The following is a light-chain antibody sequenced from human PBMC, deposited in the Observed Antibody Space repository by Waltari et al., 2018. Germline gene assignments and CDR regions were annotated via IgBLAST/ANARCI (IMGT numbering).Light chain of an antibody. CDR2: GAS. J-gene: IGKJ1*01. Sequence: EIVLTQSPDTLSLSPGERATLSCRASQSVSRDLVWYQQKPGQAPRLLMYGASSRATGIPDRFSGSGSGTDFSLTISRLEPEDFAVYYCQHYVSLPVTFGQGTKVEIK. CDR3: QHYVSLPVT. CDR1: QSVSRD. V-gene: IGKV3-20*01.